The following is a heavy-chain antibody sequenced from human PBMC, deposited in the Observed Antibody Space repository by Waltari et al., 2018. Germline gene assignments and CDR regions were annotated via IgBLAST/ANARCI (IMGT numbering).Heavy chain of an antibody. Sequence: QVQLQESGPGLVKPSETLSLTCTVSGGSISSYYWSWIRQPPGKGLEWIGYIYYSGSTNYNPSLKSRVTISVDTSKNQFSLKLSSVTAADTAVYYCARSSWYGYFDYWGQGTLVIVSS. CDR3: ARSSWYGYFDY. CDR2: IYYSGST. CDR1: GGSISSYY. V-gene: IGHV4-59*01. D-gene: IGHD6-13*01. J-gene: IGHJ4*02.